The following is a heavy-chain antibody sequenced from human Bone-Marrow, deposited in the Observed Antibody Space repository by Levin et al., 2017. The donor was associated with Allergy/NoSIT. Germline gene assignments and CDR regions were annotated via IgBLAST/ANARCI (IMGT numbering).Heavy chain of an antibody. CDR3: ARGIASGGKTYYYYYMDV. CDR2: INPNTGGT. J-gene: IGHJ6*03. D-gene: IGHD6-13*01. V-gene: IGHV1-2*02. CDR1: GYIFTDYY. Sequence: GASVKVSCKASGYIFTDYYMHWVRQAPGQGLEWMGWINPNTGGTSYSQNFQGRVTMTGDTSISTAYMDLSSLRSDDTAVYYCARGIASGGKTYYYYYMDVWGRGTTVAVSS.